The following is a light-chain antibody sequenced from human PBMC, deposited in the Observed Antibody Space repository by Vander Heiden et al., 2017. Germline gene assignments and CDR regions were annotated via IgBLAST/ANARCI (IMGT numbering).Light chain of an antibody. CDR1: QSLLHGNGYNY. CDR2: LGS. CDR3: MQTLQTPWT. V-gene: IGKV2-28*01. Sequence: DILMTQSPLSLPVTPGEPASISCRSSQSLLHGNGYNYLHWYLQKPGQSPQLLIYLGSLRTSGVPDRFSGSGSGTDFTLKISRVEAEDVGVYYCMQTLQTPWTFVQGTKVEIK. J-gene: IGKJ1*01.